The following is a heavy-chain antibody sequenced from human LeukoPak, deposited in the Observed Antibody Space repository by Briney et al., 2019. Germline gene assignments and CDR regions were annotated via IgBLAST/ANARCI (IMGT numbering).Heavy chain of an antibody. CDR2: INAGNGNT. V-gene: IGHV1-3*01. Sequence: ASVKVSCKASGYTFTSYAMHWVRQAPGQRLEWMGWINAGNGNTKYSQKFQGRGTITRDTSASTAYMELSSLRSEDTAVYYCARTCSSTSCYRSKNNWFDPWGQGTLVTVSS. D-gene: IGHD2-2*02. J-gene: IGHJ5*02. CDR3: ARTCSSTSCYRSKNNWFDP. CDR1: GYTFTSYA.